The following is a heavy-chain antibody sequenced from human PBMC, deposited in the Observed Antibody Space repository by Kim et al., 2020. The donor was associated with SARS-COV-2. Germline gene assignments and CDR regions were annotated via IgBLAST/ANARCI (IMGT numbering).Heavy chain of an antibody. D-gene: IGHD3-22*01. CDR2: IWYDGSNK. CDR3: ARELGPYYYDSRLTRGLRFDP. Sequence: GGSLRLSCAASGFTFSSYGMHWVRQAPGKGLEWVAVIWYDGSNKYYADSVKGRFTISRDNSKNTLYLQMNSLRAEDTAVYYCARELGPYYYDSRLTRGLRFDPWGQGTLVTVSS. J-gene: IGHJ5*02. CDR1: GFTFSSYG. V-gene: IGHV3-33*01.